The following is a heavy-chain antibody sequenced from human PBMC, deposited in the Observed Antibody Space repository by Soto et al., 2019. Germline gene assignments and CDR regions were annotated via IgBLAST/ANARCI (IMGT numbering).Heavy chain of an antibody. D-gene: IGHD4-17*01. CDR1: GGSISSGDYS. V-gene: IGHV4-30-2*01. J-gene: IGHJ4*02. CDR2: IYDSGST. Sequence: QLQLQESGSGLVKPSQTLSLTCAVSGGSISSGDYSWSWIRQPPGKGLEWIGYIYDSGSTYYNPSLKSRVSLLVDRSKNQFSLKLSSVTAADTAVYYCARGDRITVTTHPFPHFDYWGQGTLVTVSS. CDR3: ARGDRITVTTHPFPHFDY.